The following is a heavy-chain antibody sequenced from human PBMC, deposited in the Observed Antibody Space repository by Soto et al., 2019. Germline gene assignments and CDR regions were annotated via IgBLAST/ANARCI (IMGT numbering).Heavy chain of an antibody. CDR1: DDSINSDKYY. CDR2: IYYRGNA. V-gene: IGHV4-39*01. Sequence: QLQLQESGPGLVKPSETLSLTWSVSDDSINSDKYYWGWIRQPPGKGLEWIGSIYYRGNAYYNPSLQTRVTISRDKSCSQFSPKLNPVTAADSAVYFCARLEGLATISYYFDFWGPGAPVTVSS. D-gene: IGHD3-9*01. CDR3: ARLEGLATISYYFDF. J-gene: IGHJ4*02.